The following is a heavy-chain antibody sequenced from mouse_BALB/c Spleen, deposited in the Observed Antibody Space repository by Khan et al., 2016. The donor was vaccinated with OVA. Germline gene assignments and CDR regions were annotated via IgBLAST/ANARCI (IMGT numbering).Heavy chain of an antibody. V-gene: IGHV1S137*01. D-gene: IGHD2-3*01. Sequence: QVQLQQSGPELVRPGVSVKISCKGSGYTFTDYAMYWVKQSHAKSLEWIGLISTYSGNTNYNQKFKGKATMTVDKSSSTAYMELARLTAEDSAIYDGERPGDDGYYDYWGQGTTLTVSS. CDR3: ERPGDDGYYDY. CDR2: ISTYSGNT. J-gene: IGHJ2*01. CDR1: GYTFTDYA.